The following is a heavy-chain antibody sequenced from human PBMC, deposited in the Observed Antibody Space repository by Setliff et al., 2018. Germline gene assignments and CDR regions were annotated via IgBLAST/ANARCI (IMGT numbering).Heavy chain of an antibody. CDR2: IRYDGSNK. J-gene: IGHJ6*02. Sequence: GGSLRLSCATSGITFSNYGMQWVRQAPGKGLEWVALIRYDGSNKYYADSVKGRFTISRDNSKNTLYLQMNSLRAEDTAVYYCAKDLQVIKPVPIGTYGMDVWGQGTTVTVSS. V-gene: IGHV3-30*02. D-gene: IGHD3-22*01. CDR1: GITFSNYG. CDR3: AKDLQVIKPVPIGTYGMDV.